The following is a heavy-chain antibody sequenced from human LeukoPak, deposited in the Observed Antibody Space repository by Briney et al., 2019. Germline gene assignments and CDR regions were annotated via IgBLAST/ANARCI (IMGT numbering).Heavy chain of an antibody. CDR3: ARSTVTTAGDWFDP. V-gene: IGHV4-39*01. CDR2: IYYTGGT. D-gene: IGHD4-17*01. Sequence: SETLSLTCTVSGGSITSPTYYWGWVRQPPGKGLEWIGGIYYTGGTYYNPSLKSRLSIPVETSKNQFSLKLSSVTAADTAVYYCARSTVTTAGDWFDPWGQGTLVTVSS. CDR1: GGSITSPTYY. J-gene: IGHJ5*02.